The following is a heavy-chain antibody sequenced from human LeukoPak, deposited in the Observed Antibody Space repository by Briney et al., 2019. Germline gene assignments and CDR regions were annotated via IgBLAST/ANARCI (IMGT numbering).Heavy chain of an antibody. J-gene: IGHJ4*02. Sequence: ASVKVSCKASGYTFTGYYMHWVRQAPGQGLEWMGWINPNSGGTNYAQKFQGRVTMTRDTSISTAYMELSRLRSDDTAVYYCAGGVRITISGVVITQDDYWGQGTLVTVSS. V-gene: IGHV1-2*02. CDR1: GYTFTGYY. CDR2: INPNSGGT. CDR3: AGGVRITISGVVITQDDY. D-gene: IGHD3-3*01.